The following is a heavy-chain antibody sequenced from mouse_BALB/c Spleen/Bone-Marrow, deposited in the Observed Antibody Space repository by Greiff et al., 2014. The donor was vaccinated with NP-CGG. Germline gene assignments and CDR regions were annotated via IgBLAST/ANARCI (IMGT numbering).Heavy chain of an antibody. Sequence: EVQLQQSGPELVKPGTSVKLSCKTSGYTFTEYSMYWVKQSHGKSLEWIGGINPNNGGTSFNEKFKGKATLTVDKSSSTAYMELRSLTSEDSAVYDGARSESRYYWARNYWGQGTSVTVSS. CDR1: GYTFTEYS. CDR2: INPNNGGT. CDR3: ARSESRYYWARNY. V-gene: IGHV1-26*01. J-gene: IGHJ4*01.